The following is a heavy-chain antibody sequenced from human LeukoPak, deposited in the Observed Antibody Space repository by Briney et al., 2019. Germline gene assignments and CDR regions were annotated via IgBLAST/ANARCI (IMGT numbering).Heavy chain of an antibody. J-gene: IGHJ6*02. D-gene: IGHD2-21*02. Sequence: GASVKVSCKASGYTFTSYGISWVRQAPGQGLEWMGWISAYNGNTNYAQKLQGRVTMTTDTSTSTAYMELRSLRSDDTAVYYCARARGVTVLYYYYGMDVWGQGTTVTVSS. CDR3: ARARGVTVLYYYYGMDV. CDR1: GYTFTSYG. V-gene: IGHV1-18*01. CDR2: ISAYNGNT.